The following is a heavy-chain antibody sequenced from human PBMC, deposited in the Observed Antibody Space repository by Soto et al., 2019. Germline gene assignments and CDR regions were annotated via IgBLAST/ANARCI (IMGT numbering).Heavy chain of an antibody. J-gene: IGHJ6*03. CDR1: GGSFSGYY. Sequence: PSEPLSFTCAVYGGSFSGYYWRCIRQPPGLGPKWTGEINHSGSTNFTPSLKSRVTISVDTSKNQFSLKLSSVTAADTAVYYCARVATGPPRLITIFGVVISPRNRDSRVYYYYYMDVWGKGTTVS. CDR2: INHSGST. CDR3: ARVATGPPRLITIFGVVISPRNRDSRVYYYYYMDV. V-gene: IGHV4-34*01. D-gene: IGHD3-3*01.